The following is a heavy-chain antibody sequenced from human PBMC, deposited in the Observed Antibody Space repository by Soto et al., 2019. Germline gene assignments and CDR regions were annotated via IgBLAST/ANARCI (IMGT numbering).Heavy chain of an antibody. J-gene: IGHJ6*02. CDR3: AKVAVWFGERIPHYYYYGMDV. Sequence: GGSLRLSCAASGFTFSSYGMHWVRQAPGKGLEWVAVISYDGSNKYYADSVKGRFTISRDNSKNTLYLQMNSLRAEDTAVYYCAKVAVWFGERIPHYYYYGMDVWGQGTTVTVSS. V-gene: IGHV3-30*18. D-gene: IGHD3-10*01. CDR2: ISYDGSNK. CDR1: GFTFSSYG.